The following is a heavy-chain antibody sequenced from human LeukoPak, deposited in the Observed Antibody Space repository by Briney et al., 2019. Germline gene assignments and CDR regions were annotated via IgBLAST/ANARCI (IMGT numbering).Heavy chain of an antibody. CDR3: ASYGSSRDGYKEGFDY. D-gene: IGHD5-24*01. Sequence: PSETLSLTCTVSGGSISTYYWSWIRQPPGKGLEWIGYIYYSGSTNYNPFLKSRVTISVDTSKNQFSLKLSSVTAADTAVYYCASYGSSRDGYKEGFDYWGQGTLVTVSS. CDR1: GGSISTYY. J-gene: IGHJ4*02. CDR2: IYYSGST. V-gene: IGHV4-59*01.